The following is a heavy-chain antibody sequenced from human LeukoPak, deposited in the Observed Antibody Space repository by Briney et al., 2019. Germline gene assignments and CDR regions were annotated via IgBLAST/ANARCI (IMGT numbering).Heavy chain of an antibody. CDR2: VSGLYGNT. J-gene: IGHJ4*02. Sequence: GASVKVSCKASGYTFTRYHVSWVRQAPGQGLEWMGRVSGLYGNTKYAENLQGRVTMTTDTSTTTAYMELRGLRSDDTAVYYCARGLGYCSTTTCYGELPDDYWSQGTLVTVSS. CDR1: GYTFTRYH. V-gene: IGHV1-18*01. CDR3: ARGLGYCSTTTCYGELPDDY. D-gene: IGHD2-2*01.